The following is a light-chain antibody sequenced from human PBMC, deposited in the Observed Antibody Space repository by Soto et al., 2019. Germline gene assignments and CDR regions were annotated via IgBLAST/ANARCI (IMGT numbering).Light chain of an antibody. CDR2: AAS. V-gene: IGKV1-39*01. CDR1: PSISSY. CDR3: QQSYSTPLP. Sequence: DIQMTQSPSSLSASVGDRVTITCRASPSISSYLNWYQQKPGKAPKLLIYAASSLQSGVPSRFSGSGSGSDFTLTISSLQPEDFATYYCQQSYSTPLPFGGGTKVEIK. J-gene: IGKJ4*01.